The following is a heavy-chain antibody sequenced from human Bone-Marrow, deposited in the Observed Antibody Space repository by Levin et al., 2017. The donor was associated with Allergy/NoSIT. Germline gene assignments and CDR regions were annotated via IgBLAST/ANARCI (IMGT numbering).Heavy chain of an antibody. CDR1: GGSFSGYY. V-gene: IGHV4-34*01. J-gene: IGHJ5*02. CDR2: INHSGST. Sequence: RSQTLSLPCAVYGGSFSGYYWSWIRQPPGKGLEWIGEINHSGSTNYNPSLKSRVTISVDTSKNQFSLKLSSVTAADTAVYYCARGITSIAARAERQMNLNWFDPWGQGTLVTVSS. CDR3: ARGITSIAARAERQMNLNWFDP. D-gene: IGHD6-6*01.